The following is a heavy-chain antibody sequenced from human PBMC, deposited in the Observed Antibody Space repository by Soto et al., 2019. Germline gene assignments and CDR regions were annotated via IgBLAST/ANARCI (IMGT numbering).Heavy chain of an antibody. Sequence: EVQLVESGGGLAQPGGSLRLSCAASGFTFSSDWMHWVRQAPGKGLVWVSRINTDGSDTSYADSVKGRFTISRDNAKNPLYLQMTSLRAEDTAVYYGTRDRPGPQHYFDYWGQGNMVTVSS. CDR2: INTDGSDT. J-gene: IGHJ4*02. D-gene: IGHD6-6*01. V-gene: IGHV3-74*01. CDR1: GFTFSSDW. CDR3: TRDRPGPQHYFDY.